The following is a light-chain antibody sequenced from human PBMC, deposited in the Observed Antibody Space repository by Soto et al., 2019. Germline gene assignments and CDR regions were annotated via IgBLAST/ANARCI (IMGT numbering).Light chain of an antibody. V-gene: IGKV1-8*01. CDR3: QQYFTYPLT. Sequence: IQMTQSPSSLSASTGDRVTITCRASQGISSSLAWYQQKPGKAPQLLIYAASTLQSGVPSRFSGSGSGADFTLTISCLQSEDFATYYCQQYFTYPLTFGGGTKVDIK. CDR2: AAS. CDR1: QGISSS. J-gene: IGKJ4*01.